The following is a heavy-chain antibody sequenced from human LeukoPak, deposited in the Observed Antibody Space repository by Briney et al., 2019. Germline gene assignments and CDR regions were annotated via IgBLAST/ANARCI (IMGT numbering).Heavy chain of an antibody. CDR1: GGSISSYY. Sequence: SETLSLTCTVSGGSISSYYWSWIRQPPGKGLEWIGYIYYSGSTNYNPSLKSRVTIYADSSKNHFFLHLTSATAADTAVYFCARDGPWKSDYWGQGTLVTVSS. J-gene: IGHJ4*02. V-gene: IGHV4-59*12. D-gene: IGHD1-1*01. CDR2: IYYSGST. CDR3: ARDGPWKSDY.